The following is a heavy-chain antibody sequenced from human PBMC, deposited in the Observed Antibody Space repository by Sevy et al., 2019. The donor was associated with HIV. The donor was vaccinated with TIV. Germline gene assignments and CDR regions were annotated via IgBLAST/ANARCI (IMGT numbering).Heavy chain of an antibody. V-gene: IGHV3-48*03. CDR3: ATSRRDDYNDYFDY. CDR1: GLSFRRYE. J-gene: IGHJ4*01. CDR2: ISTGGGTI. D-gene: IGHD4-4*01. Sequence: GGSLRLSCAASGLSFRRYELNWVRQAPGKGLQWISYISTGGGTIFYADSVKGRFAISRDNAKNSVFLQMNSLRAQDTAVHFSATSRRDDYNDYFDYWGHGTLVTVSS.